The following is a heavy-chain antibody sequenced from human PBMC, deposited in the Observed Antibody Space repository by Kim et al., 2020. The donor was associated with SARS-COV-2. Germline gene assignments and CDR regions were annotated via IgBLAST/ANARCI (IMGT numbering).Heavy chain of an antibody. D-gene: IGHD3-10*01. CDR1: GGSFSGYY. CDR3: ARGRLRVLTMVQGAKPFDP. CDR2: INHSGST. J-gene: IGHJ5*02. Sequence: SETLSLTCAVYGGSFSGYYWSWIRQPPGKGLEWIGEINHSGSTNYNPSLKSRVTISVDTSKNQFSLKLSSVTAADTAVYYSARGRLRVLTMVQGAKPFDPWGQGTLVTVSS. V-gene: IGHV4-34*01.